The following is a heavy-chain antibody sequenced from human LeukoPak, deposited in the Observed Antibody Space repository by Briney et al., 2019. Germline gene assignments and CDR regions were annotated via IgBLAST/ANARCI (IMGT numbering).Heavy chain of an antibody. J-gene: IGHJ4*02. CDR3: ARGEYYYDSSGYDLNY. CDR1: GGSISSYY. Sequence: SETLSLTCTVSGGSISSYYWSWTRQPAGRGLEWIGRIYTSGSTNYNPSLKSRVTMSVDTSKNQFSRKLSSVPGADTAVYYCARGEYYYDSSGYDLNYWGQGTLVTVSS. V-gene: IGHV4-4*07. CDR2: IYTSGST. D-gene: IGHD3-22*01.